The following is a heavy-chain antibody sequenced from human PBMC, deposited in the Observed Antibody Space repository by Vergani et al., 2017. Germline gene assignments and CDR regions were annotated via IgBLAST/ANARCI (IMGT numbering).Heavy chain of an antibody. CDR2: IYYSGST. V-gene: IGHV4-39*07. CDR1: GGSISSSSYY. D-gene: IGHD3-3*01. Sequence: QLQLQESGPGLVKPSETLSLTCTVSGGSISSSSYYWGWIRQPPGKGLEWIRSIYYSGSTYYNPSLKSRVTISVDTSKNQFSLKLSSVTAADTAVYYCARASGSVWSGYLFDYWGQGTLVTVSS. J-gene: IGHJ4*02. CDR3: ARASGSVWSGYLFDY.